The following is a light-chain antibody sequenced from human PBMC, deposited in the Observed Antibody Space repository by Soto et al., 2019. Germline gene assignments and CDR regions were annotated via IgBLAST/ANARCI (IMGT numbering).Light chain of an antibody. CDR1: QSISDT. Sequence: IVLTQSPNTLSLSPGERATLSCRAGQSISDTLAWYQQKPGQAPRLLIYDASNRATGIPARFSGSGSGTDFTLTISSLEPEDFAVYYCQQRSNWPPETFGQGTKVDIK. CDR3: QQRSNWPPET. J-gene: IGKJ1*01. CDR2: DAS. V-gene: IGKV3-11*01.